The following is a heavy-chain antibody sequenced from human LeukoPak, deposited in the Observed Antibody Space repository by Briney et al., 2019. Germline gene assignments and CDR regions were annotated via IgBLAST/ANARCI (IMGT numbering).Heavy chain of an antibody. CDR3: ARALGGRGDY. J-gene: IGHJ4*02. Sequence: SGTLSLTCTVSGGSISSYYWSWIRQPPGKGLERIGYIYYSGSTNYNPSLKSRVTISVDTSKNQFSLKLSSVTAADTAVYYCARALGGRGDYWGQGTLVTVSS. CDR1: GGSISSYY. V-gene: IGHV4-59*01. CDR2: IYYSGST. D-gene: IGHD2-15*01.